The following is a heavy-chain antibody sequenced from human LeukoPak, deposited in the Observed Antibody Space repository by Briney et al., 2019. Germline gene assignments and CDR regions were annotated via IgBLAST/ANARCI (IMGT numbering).Heavy chain of an antibody. V-gene: IGHV3-11*04. CDR3: ARDRNLEKGDY. CDR1: GFTFSDYY. J-gene: IGHJ4*02. D-gene: IGHD1-1*01. CDR2: ISSSGSTI. Sequence: GGSLRLSCAASGFTFSDYYMSWIRQAPGKGLEWVSYISSSGSTIYYADSVKGRFTISRDNAKNSLYLQMNSLRADGTAVYYCARDRNLEKGDYWGQGTLVTVSS.